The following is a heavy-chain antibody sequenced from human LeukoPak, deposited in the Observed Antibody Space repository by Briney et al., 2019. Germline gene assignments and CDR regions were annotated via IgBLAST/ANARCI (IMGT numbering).Heavy chain of an antibody. V-gene: IGHV4-61*02. J-gene: IGHJ5*02. Sequence: PSETLSLTCIASGGSISSDTYFWSWIRLPAGKGLEWIGRISSTGRTDYNPSLTSRVTISIDTSKNQFSMKLSSVTAADTAVYYCAKGAGPPWFDPWGQGTLVTVSS. CDR1: GGSISSDTYF. CDR3: AKGAGPPWFDP. D-gene: IGHD6-19*01. CDR2: ISSTGRT.